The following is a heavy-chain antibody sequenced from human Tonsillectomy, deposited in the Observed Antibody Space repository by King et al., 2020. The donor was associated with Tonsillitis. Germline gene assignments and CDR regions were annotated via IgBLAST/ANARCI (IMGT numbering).Heavy chain of an antibody. Sequence: VQLVESGAEVKKPGASVKVSCEASGYTFTSYDINWVRQATGQGLEWMGWMNPNSGNSVYAQKFQGRVTMTRNTSISTAYMVLSSLRSEDTAVYYCARVGYGGNNYYFDYWGQGTLVTVSS. CDR2: MNPNSGNS. D-gene: IGHD4-23*01. CDR3: ARVGYGGNNYYFDY. CDR1: GYTFTSYD. J-gene: IGHJ4*02. V-gene: IGHV1-8*01.